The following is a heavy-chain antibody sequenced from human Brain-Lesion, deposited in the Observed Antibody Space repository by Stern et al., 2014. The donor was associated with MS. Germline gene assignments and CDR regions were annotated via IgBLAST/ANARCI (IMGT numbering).Heavy chain of an antibody. CDR2: IFYTGST. J-gene: IGHJ4*02. D-gene: IGHD6-19*01. Sequence: QLQLQESGPGLVKPSETLSLTCTVSGGSIGRSSYYWGWIRQPPGKGLEWIGNIFYTGSTFYDPSLKSRVTISVDTSNNHFSRSLNSVTAADTAVYYCARGAGVFDSWGQGTLVTVSP. V-gene: IGHV4-39*02. CDR3: ARGAGVFDS. CDR1: GGSIGRSSYY.